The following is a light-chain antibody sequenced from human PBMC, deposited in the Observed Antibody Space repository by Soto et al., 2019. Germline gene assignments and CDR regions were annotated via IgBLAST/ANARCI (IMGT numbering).Light chain of an antibody. CDR3: KKAKSFPRT. CDR2: VAS. CDR1: QGISSW. Sequence: DIQMTQSPSSVSASVGDRATITCRASQGISSWLAWYQQKPGKAPTLLIYVASSLHTGLPSRFSGSGSGTDFTLTTSSLQPEYFSTYYCKKAKSFPRTFGKGTRREI. V-gene: IGKV1-12*01. J-gene: IGKJ5*01.